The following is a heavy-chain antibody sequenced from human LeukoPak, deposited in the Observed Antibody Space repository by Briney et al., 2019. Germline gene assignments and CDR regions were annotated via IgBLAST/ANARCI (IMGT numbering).Heavy chain of an antibody. CDR1: GYTFTSYD. Sequence: ASVKVSCKASGYTFTSYDINWVRQATGQGLECMGWMNPNSGNTGYAQKFQGRVTITRNTSISTAYMELSSLRSEDTAVYYCAREGRSSWYQEGWFDPWGQGTLVTVSS. CDR2: MNPNSGNT. V-gene: IGHV1-8*03. CDR3: AREGRSSWYQEGWFDP. J-gene: IGHJ5*02. D-gene: IGHD6-13*01.